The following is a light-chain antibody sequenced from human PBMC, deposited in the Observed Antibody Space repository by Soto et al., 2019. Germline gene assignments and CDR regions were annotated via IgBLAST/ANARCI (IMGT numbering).Light chain of an antibody. CDR2: GAS. CDR1: QSISSSY. V-gene: IGKV3-20*01. J-gene: IGKJ4*02. Sequence: ENVLTQSPATLSLSPGERATLSCRASQSISSSYLAWYQQKPGQPPRLLMYGASNRATGIPDRFSGGGSGTDFTLTTSRLEPEDFAVYYCQQYSGSPPLTFGGGTKVEIK. CDR3: QQYSGSPPLT.